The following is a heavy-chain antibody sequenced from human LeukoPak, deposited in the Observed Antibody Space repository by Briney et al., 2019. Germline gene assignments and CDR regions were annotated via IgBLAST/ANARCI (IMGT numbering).Heavy chain of an antibody. D-gene: IGHD3-16*01. J-gene: IGHJ3*02. Sequence: ASVKVSCKASGYTFTGYYMHWVRQAPGQGLEWMGWINPNSGGTNYAQKFQGWVTMTRETSISTAYMELSRLRSDDTAVYCCARVASVRSAFDIWGQGAMVTVSS. CDR1: GYTFTGYY. CDR3: ARVASVRSAFDI. V-gene: IGHV1-2*04. CDR2: INPNSGGT.